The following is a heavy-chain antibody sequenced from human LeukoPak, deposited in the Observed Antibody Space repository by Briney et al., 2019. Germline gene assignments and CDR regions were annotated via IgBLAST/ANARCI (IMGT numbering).Heavy chain of an antibody. V-gene: IGHV4-61*01. CDR1: GGSVSSGSYY. J-gene: IGHJ5*02. CDR2: IYYSGSI. CDR3: ARGKRWELLSNWFDP. D-gene: IGHD1-26*01. Sequence: PSETLSLTCTVSGGSVSSGSYYWSWIRQPPGKGLEWIGYIYYSGSINYNPSLKSRVTISVDTSKNQFSLKLSSVTAADTAVYYCARGKRWELLSNWFDPWGQGTLVTVSS.